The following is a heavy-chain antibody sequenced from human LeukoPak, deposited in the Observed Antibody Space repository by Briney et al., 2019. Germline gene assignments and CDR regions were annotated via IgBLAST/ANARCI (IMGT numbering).Heavy chain of an antibody. CDR1: GFTFDDYG. Sequence: GGSLRLSCAASGFTFDDYGMSWVRQAPGKGLELVSGINWNGGSTGYADSVKGRFTISRDNAKNSLYLQMNSLRAEDTALYYCARSGSGSYYSEGFDYWGQGTLVTVSS. J-gene: IGHJ4*02. CDR3: ARSGSGSYYSEGFDY. D-gene: IGHD3-10*01. V-gene: IGHV3-20*04. CDR2: INWNGGST.